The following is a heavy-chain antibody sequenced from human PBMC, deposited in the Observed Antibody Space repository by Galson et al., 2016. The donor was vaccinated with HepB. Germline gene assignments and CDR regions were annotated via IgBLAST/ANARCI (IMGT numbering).Heavy chain of an antibody. CDR2: IWFDGSDK. CDR1: GFTFSTCG. D-gene: IGHD3-16*01. Sequence: SLRLSCAASGFTFSTCGMHWVRQAPGKGLEWVAVIWFDGSDKYYADSVKGRFTVSRDNSKNSLYLQMNSLRAEDTAVYYCAREGYDDVWGSKAYYFDYWGQGTLVTVSS. CDR3: AREGYDDVWGSKAYYFDY. V-gene: IGHV3-33*01. J-gene: IGHJ4*02.